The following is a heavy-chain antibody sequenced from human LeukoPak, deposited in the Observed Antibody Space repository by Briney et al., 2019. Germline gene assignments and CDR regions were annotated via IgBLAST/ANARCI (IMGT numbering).Heavy chain of an antibody. Sequence: SETLSLTCAVYGGSFSGYYWSWIRQPPGKGLEWIGEINHSGSTNYNPSLKSRVTISVDTSKNQFPLKLSSVTAADTAVYYCARWYSSGWYLIGAFDIWGQGTMVTVSS. V-gene: IGHV4-34*01. J-gene: IGHJ3*02. CDR1: GGSFSGYY. CDR3: ARWYSSGWYLIGAFDI. CDR2: INHSGST. D-gene: IGHD6-19*01.